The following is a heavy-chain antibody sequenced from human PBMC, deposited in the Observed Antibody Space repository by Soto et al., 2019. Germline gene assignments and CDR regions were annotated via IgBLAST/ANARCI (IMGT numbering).Heavy chain of an antibody. CDR2: IYSGGST. CDR3: ARGGSSGLIDAFDI. V-gene: IGHV3-53*04. D-gene: IGHD6-19*01. J-gene: IGHJ3*02. CDR1: GFTVSSNY. Sequence: EVQLVESGGGLVQPGGSLRLSCAASGFTVSSNYMSWVRQAPGKGLEWVSVIYSGGSTYYADSVKGRFTISRHNSKNTLYLQMNSLRAEDTAVYYCARGGSSGLIDAFDIWGQGTMVTVSS.